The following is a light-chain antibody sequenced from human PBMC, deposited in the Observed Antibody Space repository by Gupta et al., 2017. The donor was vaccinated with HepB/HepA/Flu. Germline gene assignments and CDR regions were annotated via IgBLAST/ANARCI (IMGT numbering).Light chain of an antibody. CDR3: SSYTSSSTPHVV. J-gene: IGLJ2*01. Sequence: QSALTQPASVSGSHGQSNTISCTGTSSDVGGYNYVSWYQQHPGKAPKLMIYDVSNRPSGVSNRFSGSKSGNTASLTISGLQAEDEADYYCSSYTSSSTPHVVFGGGTKLTVL. V-gene: IGLV2-14*01. CDR1: SSDVGGYNY. CDR2: DVS.